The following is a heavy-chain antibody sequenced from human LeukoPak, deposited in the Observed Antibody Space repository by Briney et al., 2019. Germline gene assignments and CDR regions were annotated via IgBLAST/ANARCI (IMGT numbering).Heavy chain of an antibody. V-gene: IGHV3-48*01. CDR3: VRGQTSLDNWFDP. Sequence: GGSLRLSCEASGFTFSNYGMNWVRQAPGKGLEWVSYIRPTDGTTHYTDAVEGRFTISRDNVKNSLSLQMTSLRVDDSAIYYCVRGQTSLDNWFDPWGQGTLVIVSS. J-gene: IGHJ5*02. CDR1: GFTFSNYG. CDR2: IRPTDGTT.